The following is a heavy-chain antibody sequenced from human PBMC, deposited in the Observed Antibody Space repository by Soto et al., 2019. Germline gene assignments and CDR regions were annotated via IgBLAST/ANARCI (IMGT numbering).Heavy chain of an antibody. D-gene: IGHD4-17*01. V-gene: IGHV1-69*06. CDR1: GGTFSSYA. CDR2: IIPFIGTA. J-gene: IGHJ6*02. Sequence: QVQLVQSGAEVKKPGSSVTVSCKAYGGTFSSYAISWVRQAPGQGLEWMGRIIPFIGTANYAQKFQGRVTITADKSPSTADMELDSLRSEDTAAYYCANVVMTTHPSSYYYGMDGWGQGTTVTVSS. CDR3: ANVVMTTHPSSYYYGMDG.